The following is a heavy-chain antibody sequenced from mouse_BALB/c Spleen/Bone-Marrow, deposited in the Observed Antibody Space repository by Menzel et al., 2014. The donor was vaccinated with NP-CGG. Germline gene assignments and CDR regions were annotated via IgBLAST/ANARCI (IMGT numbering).Heavy chain of an antibody. CDR1: GLTFSDAW. V-gene: IGHV6-6*01. J-gene: IGHJ2*01. Sequence: EVQLQESGGGLVQPGGSMKLSCAASGLTFSDAWMGWVRQSPEKGLEWVAEIRNKANNLAAYFSESVKGRFTISRDDSKSSVYLQMNILRPEDTGIYYCTSYYGYYWGQGTTLTVSS. CDR2: IRNKANNLAA. D-gene: IGHD1-2*01. CDR3: TSYYGYY.